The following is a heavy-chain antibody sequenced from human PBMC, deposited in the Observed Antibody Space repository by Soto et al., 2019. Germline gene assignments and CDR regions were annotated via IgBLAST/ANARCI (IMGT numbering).Heavy chain of an antibody. CDR2: INPNSGGT. J-gene: IGHJ5*02. D-gene: IGHD3-10*01. Sequence: GVSVKVSCKSSGYTFTGYYMHWARQAPGQGLEWMGWINPNSGGTNYAQKFQGRVTMTRDTSISTAYMELSRLRSDDTAVYYCARTYYYGSGSSRGFDPWGQGTLVTVSS. CDR1: GYTFTGYY. V-gene: IGHV1-2*02. CDR3: ARTYYYGSGSSRGFDP.